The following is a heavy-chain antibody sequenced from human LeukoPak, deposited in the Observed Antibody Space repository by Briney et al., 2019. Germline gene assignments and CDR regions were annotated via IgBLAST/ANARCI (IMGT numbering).Heavy chain of an antibody. CDR2: IRYDGSNK. CDR1: GFTFSSYG. Sequence: GGSLRLSCAASGFTFSSYGMHWVRQAPGKGLEWVAFIRYDGSNKYYADSVKGRFTISRDNSKNTLYLQMNSLRAEDTGVYYCANTYYYDSSGYYYRGIDYWGQGTLVTVSS. CDR3: ANTYYYDSSGYYYRGIDY. J-gene: IGHJ4*02. D-gene: IGHD3-22*01. V-gene: IGHV3-30*02.